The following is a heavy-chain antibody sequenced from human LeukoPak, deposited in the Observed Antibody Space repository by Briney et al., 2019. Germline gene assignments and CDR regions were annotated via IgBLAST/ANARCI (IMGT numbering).Heavy chain of an antibody. D-gene: IGHD5-18*01. Sequence: SETLSLTCTVSGVSISDYYWSWIRQPPGKGLEWIGHVYYSGNTNYNPSLKSRVTISKDTSKNQFSLKVTSVTAADTAVYYCARGGYSYYDYWGQGTLVTVSP. CDR3: ARGGYSYYDY. V-gene: IGHV4-59*01. CDR2: VYYSGNT. CDR1: GVSISDYY. J-gene: IGHJ4*02.